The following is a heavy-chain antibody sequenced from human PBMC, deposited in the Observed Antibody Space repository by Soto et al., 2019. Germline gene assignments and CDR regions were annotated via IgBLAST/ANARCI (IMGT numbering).Heavy chain of an antibody. D-gene: IGHD3-10*01. CDR3: ARVTSMVRGVIDNWFDP. Sequence: QVPLVQSGAEVKKPGSSVTVSCKASGGTFSSYAIHWVRQAPGQGLEWMGGIIPMYGPAKYAQRLQGRVTITAVESTTTVYMELTSLTSQDTAVYYCARVTSMVRGVIDNWFDPWGHGTLVTVSS. CDR2: IIPMYGPA. CDR1: GGTFSSYA. V-gene: IGHV1-69*01. J-gene: IGHJ5*02.